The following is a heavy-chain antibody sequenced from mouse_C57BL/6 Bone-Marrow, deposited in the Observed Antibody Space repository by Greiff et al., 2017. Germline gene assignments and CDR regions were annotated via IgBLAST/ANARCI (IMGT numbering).Heavy chain of an antibody. V-gene: IGHV1-42*01. J-gene: IGHJ1*03. Sequence: EVQLQQPGPELVKPGASVKISCKASGYSFTGYYMNWVKQSPEKSLEWIGEINPSTGGTTYNQKFKAKATLTVDKSSSTAYMQLKSLTSEDSAVYYCARGGGSSHWYFDVWGTGTTVTVSS. CDR2: INPSTGGT. D-gene: IGHD1-1*01. CDR1: GYSFTGYY. CDR3: ARGGGSSHWYFDV.